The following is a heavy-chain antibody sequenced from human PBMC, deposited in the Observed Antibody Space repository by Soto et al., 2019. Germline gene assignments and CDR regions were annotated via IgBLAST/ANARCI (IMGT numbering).Heavy chain of an antibody. V-gene: IGHV3-11*01. CDR3: ASGTNGAFFVY. J-gene: IGHJ4*02. D-gene: IGHD2-8*01. Sequence: VQLVESGGGLVKPGGSLRLSCAASGFTFSNYYMSWIRQAPGKGLEWVSYISSRASTIFYADSVKGRFTISRDNVKNSLYLQMNSLRAEDTAVYYCASGTNGAFFVYWGQGILVAVSS. CDR1: GFTFSNYY. CDR2: ISSRASTI.